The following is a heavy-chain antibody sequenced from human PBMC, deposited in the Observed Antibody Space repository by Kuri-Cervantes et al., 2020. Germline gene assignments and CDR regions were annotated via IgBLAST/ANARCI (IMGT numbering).Heavy chain of an antibody. Sequence: SVKVSCKASGYTFTYRYLHWVRQAPGQALEWMGWITPFNGNTNYAQKFQDRVTITRDRSMSTAYMELSSLRSEDTAVYYCASTQPDSSGYTTYDAFDIWGQGTMVTVSS. V-gene: IGHV1-45*02. D-gene: IGHD3-22*01. CDR3: ASTQPDSSGYTTYDAFDI. CDR1: GYTFTYRY. CDR2: ITPFNGNT. J-gene: IGHJ3*02.